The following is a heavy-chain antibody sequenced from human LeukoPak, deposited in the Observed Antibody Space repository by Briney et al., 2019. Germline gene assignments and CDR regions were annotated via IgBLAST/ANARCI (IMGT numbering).Heavy chain of an antibody. J-gene: IGHJ4*02. CDR2: IRQDGGDN. Sequence: GGSLRLSCAGSGFTFRNYWMGWVRQPPGKGLEWVANIRQDGGDNHYVDSVKGRFTISRDNARNSLSLQMNSLRAEDTAVYYCASQALEKPRSVNDYWGQGTLVTVSS. V-gene: IGHV3-7*01. CDR3: ASQALEKPRSVNDY. CDR1: GFTFRNYW. D-gene: IGHD1/OR15-1a*01.